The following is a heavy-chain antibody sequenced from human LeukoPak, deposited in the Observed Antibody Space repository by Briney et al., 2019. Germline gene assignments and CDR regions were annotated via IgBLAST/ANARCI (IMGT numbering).Heavy chain of an antibody. V-gene: IGHV1-18*01. CDR3: ARVLDYGDNLHYFDY. CDR2: ISAYNGNT. Sequence: ASVKVSCKASGYTFTSYGISWVRQAPGQGLEWMGWISAYNGNTNYAQKLQGRVTMTTDTSTSTAYMELRSLRSDDTAVYYCARVLDYGDNLHYFDYWGQGTLVTVSS. J-gene: IGHJ4*02. CDR1: GYTFTSYG. D-gene: IGHD4-23*01.